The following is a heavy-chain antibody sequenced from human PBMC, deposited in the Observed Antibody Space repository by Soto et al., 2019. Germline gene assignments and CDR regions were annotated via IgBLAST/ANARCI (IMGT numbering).Heavy chain of an antibody. V-gene: IGHV3-30*18. Sequence: VGSLRLSCAASGFTFSSYGMHWVRQAPGKGLEWVAVISYDGSNKYYADSVKGRFTISRDNSKNTLYLQMNSLRAEDTAVYYCAKNWGDYVSWFDPWGQGTLVTVS. CDR3: AKNWGDYVSWFDP. J-gene: IGHJ5*02. CDR1: GFTFSSYG. D-gene: IGHD4-17*01. CDR2: ISYDGSNK.